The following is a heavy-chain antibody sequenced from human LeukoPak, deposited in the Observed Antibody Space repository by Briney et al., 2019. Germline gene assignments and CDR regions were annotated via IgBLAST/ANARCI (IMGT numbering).Heavy chain of an antibody. CDR2: INLDGSQK. Sequence: GGSLRLSCAASGFIFSNYWMSWVRQAPGKGLEWVANINLDGSQKYYVDSVKGRFTISRDNAENSLYLQMNSLRAEDTALYYCARKRPNYFDYWGQGTLVTVSS. CDR3: ARKRPNYFDY. J-gene: IGHJ4*02. V-gene: IGHV3-7*01. CDR1: GFIFSNYW.